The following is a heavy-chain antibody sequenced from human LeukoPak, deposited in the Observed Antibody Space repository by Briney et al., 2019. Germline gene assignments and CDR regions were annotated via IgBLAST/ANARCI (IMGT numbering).Heavy chain of an antibody. CDR3: ARGGQGYDLNWFDP. D-gene: IGHD3-3*01. CDR2: ISYDGSNK. Sequence: GGSLRLSCAASGVTFSSYTIHWVRQAPGQGLEWVTIISYDGSNKYYADSVKGRFTISRDNSKNTLYLQMNSLRADDTAVYYCARGGQGYDLNWFDPWGQGTLVTVSS. J-gene: IGHJ5*02. V-gene: IGHV3-30*01. CDR1: GVTFSSYT.